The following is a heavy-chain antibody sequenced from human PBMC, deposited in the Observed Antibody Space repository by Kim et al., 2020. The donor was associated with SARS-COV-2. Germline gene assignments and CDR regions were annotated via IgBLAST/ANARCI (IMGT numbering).Heavy chain of an antibody. V-gene: IGHV3-30*04. CDR1: GFTFRNYA. Sequence: GGSLRLSCAASGFTFRNYAIHWVRQAPGKGLEWVAMISYEGRNKYYADSVKGRFTVSRDNSKNTLDLQMNSLRSEDTAAYYCARVGRFDSGFYYDYYHQFAMDVWGRGTTVTVSS. CDR3: ARVGRFDSGFYYDYYHQFAMDV. J-gene: IGHJ6*02. CDR2: ISYEGRNK. D-gene: IGHD3-22*01.